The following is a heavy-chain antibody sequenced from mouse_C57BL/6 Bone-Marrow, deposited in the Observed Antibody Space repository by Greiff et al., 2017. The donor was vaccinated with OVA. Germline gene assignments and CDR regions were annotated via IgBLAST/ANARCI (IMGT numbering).Heavy chain of an antibody. CDR1: GFTFSSSA. Sequence: EVHLVESGGGLVKPGGSLKLSCAASGFTFSSSAMSWVRQTPEKRLEWVATISDGGSYTYYPDNVKGRFTISRDNAKNNLYLQMSHLKSEDTAMYYCARDVGFAYWGQGTLVTVSA. CDR2: ISDGGSYT. CDR3: ARDVGFAY. J-gene: IGHJ3*01. V-gene: IGHV5-4*01.